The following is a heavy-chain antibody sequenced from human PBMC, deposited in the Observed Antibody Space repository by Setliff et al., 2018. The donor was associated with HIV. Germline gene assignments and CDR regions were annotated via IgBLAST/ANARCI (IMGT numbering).Heavy chain of an antibody. CDR1: GFTFSDHY. J-gene: IGHJ6*03. D-gene: IGHD3-10*01. CDR2: SRNKANSYTT. V-gene: IGHV3-72*01. CDR3: ARGRLLWSGSYYYYYMDV. Sequence: PGGSLRLSCAASGFTFSDHYMDWVRQAPGKGLEWVGRSRNKANSYTTEYAASVKGRFTIPRDDSNNSLYLQMNSLKTDDTAVYYCARGRLLWSGSYYYYYMDVWGKGTTVTVSS.